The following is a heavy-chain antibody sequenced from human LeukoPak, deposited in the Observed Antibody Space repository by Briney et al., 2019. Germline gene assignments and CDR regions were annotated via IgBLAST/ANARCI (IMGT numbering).Heavy chain of an antibody. CDR2: MYYSGST. V-gene: IGHV4-39*01. Sequence: PSETLSLTCTVSGGSIRSSSYYWGWIRQPPGKGLEWIGSMYYSGSTYCNPSLKSRVTISVDTSKNQFSLKLSSVTAADTAVYYCARLSGYSYGFVDYWGQGTLVTVSS. CDR3: ARLSGYSYGFVDY. D-gene: IGHD5-18*01. CDR1: GGSIRSSSYY. J-gene: IGHJ4*02.